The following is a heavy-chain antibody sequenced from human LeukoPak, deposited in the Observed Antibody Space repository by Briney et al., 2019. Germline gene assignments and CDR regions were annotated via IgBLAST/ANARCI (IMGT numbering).Heavy chain of an antibody. CDR3: ARARIGHYDILTGPKDYFVY. CDR2: IYYSGST. J-gene: IGHJ4*02. Sequence: SETLSLTCTVSGGSISSSSYYWGWIRQPPGKGLEWIGSIYYSGSTYYNPSLKSRVTSSVHTSKNQFSLMLSSATAAAKAVYYCARARIGHYDILTGPKDYFVYRGRGTRATVSS. V-gene: IGHV4-39*07. D-gene: IGHD3-9*01. CDR1: GGSISSSSYY.